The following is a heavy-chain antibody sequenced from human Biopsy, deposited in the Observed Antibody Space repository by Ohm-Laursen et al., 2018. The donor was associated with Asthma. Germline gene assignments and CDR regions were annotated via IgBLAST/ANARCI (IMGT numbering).Heavy chain of an antibody. CDR1: GFTFGDYW. D-gene: IGHD2-2*01. J-gene: IGHJ5*02. Sequence: SLRLSCAAFGFTFGDYWMSWVRQVPGKGLEWVANIKHDGTEKNHVDSLKGRFTISRGNSKNTLYLQMNSLRAEDTAVYYCARDEAVVVPAAIPGNWFGPWGQGTLVTVSS. CDR2: IKHDGTEK. V-gene: IGHV3-7*01. CDR3: ARDEAVVVPAAIPGNWFGP.